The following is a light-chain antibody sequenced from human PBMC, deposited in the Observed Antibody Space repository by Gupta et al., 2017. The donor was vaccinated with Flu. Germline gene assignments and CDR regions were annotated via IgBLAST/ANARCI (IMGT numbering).Light chain of an antibody. CDR3: CSYAGSSFVV. Sequence: ITISCTGTSSDVGSYNLVSWYQQHPGKAPKLMIYEVSERPSGVSNRFSGSKSGNTASLTISGLQAEDEADYYCCSYAGSSFVVFGGGTKLTVL. CDR2: EVS. CDR1: SSDVGSYNL. J-gene: IGLJ2*01. V-gene: IGLV2-23*02.